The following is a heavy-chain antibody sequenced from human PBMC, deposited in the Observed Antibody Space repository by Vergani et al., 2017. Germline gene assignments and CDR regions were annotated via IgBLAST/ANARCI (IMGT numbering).Heavy chain of an antibody. Sequence: EGQLVESGGGLVKPGGSLRLSCAASGFTFSNAWMSWVRQAPGKGLEWVGRIKSKTDGGRTDYAAPVKGRFTISRDDSKNTLYLQMNSLKTEDIAVYYCTTDDLVTMVRGVIITPSDWGQGTLVTVSS. CDR2: IKSKTDGGRT. D-gene: IGHD3-10*01. V-gene: IGHV3-15*01. CDR3: TTDDLVTMVRGVIITPSD. J-gene: IGHJ4*02. CDR1: GFTFSNAW.